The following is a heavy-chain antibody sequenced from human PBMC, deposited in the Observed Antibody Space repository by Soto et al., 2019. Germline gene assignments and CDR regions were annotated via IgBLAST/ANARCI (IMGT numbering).Heavy chain of an antibody. J-gene: IGHJ3*02. D-gene: IGHD3-16*01. V-gene: IGHV1-18*01. CDR1: GYTFTSYG. CDR2: ISAYNGNT. Sequence: ASVKVSCKASGYTFTSYGISWVRQAPGQGLEWMGWISAYNGNTNYAQKLQGRVTMTTDTSTSTAYMELRSLRSEDTAVYYCAALLEYVWSYAFDIWGQGTMVTVSS. CDR3: AALLEYVWSYAFDI.